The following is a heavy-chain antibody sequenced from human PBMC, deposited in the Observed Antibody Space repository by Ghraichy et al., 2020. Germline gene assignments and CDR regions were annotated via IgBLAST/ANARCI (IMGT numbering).Heavy chain of an antibody. CDR3: AKERSTVIPNYYYYGMDV. CDR2: ISGSGGST. V-gene: IGHV3-23*01. D-gene: IGHD4-11*01. Sequence: GGSLRLSCAASGFTFSSYAMSWVRQAPGKGLEWVSAISGSGGSTYYADSVKGRFTISRDNSKNTLYLQMNSLRAEDTAVYYCAKERSTVIPNYYYYGMDVWGQGTTVTGSS. J-gene: IGHJ6*02. CDR1: GFTFSSYA.